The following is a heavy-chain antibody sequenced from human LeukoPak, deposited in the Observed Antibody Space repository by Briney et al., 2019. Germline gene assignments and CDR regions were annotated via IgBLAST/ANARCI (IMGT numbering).Heavy chain of an antibody. CDR1: GFTFNTYT. CDR3: ARVVSGGSCYWNY. CDR2: IKQDANEK. Sequence: GRSLRLSCAASGFTFNTYTMNWVRQAPGKGLEWVANIKQDANEKYYVDSVKGRFTISRDNARNSLYLQMNGLRAEDTAVYYCARVVSGGSCYWNYWGQGTLVTVSS. J-gene: IGHJ4*02. V-gene: IGHV3-7*01. D-gene: IGHD2-15*01.